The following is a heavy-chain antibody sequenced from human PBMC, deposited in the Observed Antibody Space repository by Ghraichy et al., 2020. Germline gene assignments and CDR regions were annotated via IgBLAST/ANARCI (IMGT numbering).Heavy chain of an antibody. J-gene: IGHJ4*02. V-gene: IGHV4-34*01. CDR2: INHSGST. Sequence: SETLSLTCAVYGGSFSGYYWSWIRQPPGKGLEWIGEINHSGSTNYNPSLKSRVTISVDTSKNQFSLKLSSVTAADTAVYYCARGDGYCSGGSCYSLVYWGQGTLVTVSS. D-gene: IGHD2-15*01. CDR3: ARGDGYCSGGSCYSLVY. CDR1: GGSFSGYY.